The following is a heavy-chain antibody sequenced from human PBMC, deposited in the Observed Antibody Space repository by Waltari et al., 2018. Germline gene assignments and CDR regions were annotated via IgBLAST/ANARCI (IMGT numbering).Heavy chain of an antibody. J-gene: IGHJ5*01. Sequence: HLQLQESGPGLVKPSETLSLTCTVYGGSISSSSYSWGWIRQSQRKGLEWIGCIFYSGSTYYNPALKSRVTISGSTSNNQFSLKLSPMTSADTAVYYCARHWKKSGYRFDPWGQGTLVTVSS. CDR2: IFYSGST. D-gene: IGHD5-12*01. CDR3: ARHWKKSGYRFDP. V-gene: IGHV4-39*01. CDR1: GGSISSSSYS.